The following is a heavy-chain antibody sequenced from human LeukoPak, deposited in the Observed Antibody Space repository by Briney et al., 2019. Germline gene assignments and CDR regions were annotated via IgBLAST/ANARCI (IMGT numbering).Heavy chain of an antibody. CDR2: INSDGSST. D-gene: IGHD6-13*01. CDR1: GFTFSSYW. V-gene: IGHV3-74*01. J-gene: IGHJ5*02. CDR3: ARDGDGIAAAGTDQGWFDP. Sequence: GGSLRLSCAASGFTFSSYWMHWVRQAPGKGLVWVSRINSDGSSTSYADSVKGRFTISRDNAKNTLCLQMSSLRAEDTAVYYCARDGDGIAAAGTDQGWFDPWGQGTLVTVSS.